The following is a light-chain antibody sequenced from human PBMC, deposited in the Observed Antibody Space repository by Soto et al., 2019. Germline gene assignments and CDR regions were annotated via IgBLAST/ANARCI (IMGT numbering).Light chain of an antibody. Sequence: ERLMTQSPATLSVSPGERATLSCRASQSVSSNLAWYQQKPGQAPRLLIYGASTRATGIPARFSGSGSGTEFTLTISSLQSEDFAVYYCQQYNNWPPWTFGQGTKVDIK. CDR2: GAS. CDR1: QSVSSN. CDR3: QQYNNWPPWT. J-gene: IGKJ1*01. V-gene: IGKV3-15*01.